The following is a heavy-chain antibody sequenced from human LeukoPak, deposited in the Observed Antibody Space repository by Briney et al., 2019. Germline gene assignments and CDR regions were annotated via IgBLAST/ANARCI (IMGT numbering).Heavy chain of an antibody. D-gene: IGHD3-22*01. J-gene: IGHJ4*02. Sequence: SETLSLTCTVSGGSISSYYWSWIRQPPGKGLEWIGYIYYSGSTNYNPSLKSRVTISVDTSKNQFSLKLSSVTAADTAVYYCARGGNYYDSSPLDYWGQGTLVTVSS. CDR1: GGSISSYY. V-gene: IGHV4-59*01. CDR3: ARGGNYYDSSPLDY. CDR2: IYYSGST.